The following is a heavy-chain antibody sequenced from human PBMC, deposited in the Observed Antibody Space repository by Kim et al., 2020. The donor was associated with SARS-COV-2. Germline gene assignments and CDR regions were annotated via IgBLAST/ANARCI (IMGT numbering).Heavy chain of an antibody. CDR1: GFTFSDYY. J-gene: IGHJ6*02. Sequence: GGSLRLSCAASGFTFSDYYMSWIRQAPGKGLEWVSYISSSGSTIYYADSVKGRFTISRDNAKNSLYLQMNSLRAEDTAVYYCARDPPPRMTIFAVVREYGMDFWGQGTTVTVSS. CDR3: ARDPPPRMTIFAVVREYGMDF. V-gene: IGHV3-11*01. D-gene: IGHD3-3*01. CDR2: ISSSGSTI.